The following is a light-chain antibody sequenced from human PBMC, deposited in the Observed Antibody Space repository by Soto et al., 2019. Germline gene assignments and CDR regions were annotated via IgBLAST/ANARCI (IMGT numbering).Light chain of an antibody. Sequence: DIQMTQSPSTLSASVGDRVTITCRASQSISSWLAWYQQKLGRAPRLLXYDASSLESGVPSRFSGSGYGTEFTLTISSLQPDDFATYYCQQYNTYSSLTFGGGTKVDIK. J-gene: IGKJ4*01. CDR1: QSISSW. CDR3: QQYNTYSSLT. V-gene: IGKV1-5*01. CDR2: DAS.